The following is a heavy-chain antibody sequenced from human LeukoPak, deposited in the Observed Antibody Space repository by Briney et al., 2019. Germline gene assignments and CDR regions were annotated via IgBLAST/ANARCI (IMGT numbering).Heavy chain of an antibody. CDR3: ARGHYDSSGPTQAEYYYYGMDV. D-gene: IGHD3-22*01. CDR1: GYTFTSYD. Sequence: ASVKVSCKASGYTFTSYDINWVRQATGQGLEWMGWMNPNSGNTGYAQKFQGRVTMTRNTSISTAYMELSSLRSEDTAVYYCARGHYDSSGPTQAEYYYYGMDVWGQGTTVTVSS. V-gene: IGHV1-8*01. J-gene: IGHJ6*02. CDR2: MNPNSGNT.